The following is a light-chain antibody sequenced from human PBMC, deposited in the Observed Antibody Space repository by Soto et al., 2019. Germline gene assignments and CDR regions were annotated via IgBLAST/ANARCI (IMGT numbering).Light chain of an antibody. Sequence: EIVMTQSPATLSVSPGERATLSCRASQSVSTDLAWYQQKPGQAPRLLIYAASTRATGVPARFIGSGSGTDFTLTISSLQSEDFAVYFCAQYKNWPPWTFGQGTKVEIK. CDR1: QSVSTD. CDR2: AAS. CDR3: AQYKNWPPWT. V-gene: IGKV3-15*01. J-gene: IGKJ1*01.